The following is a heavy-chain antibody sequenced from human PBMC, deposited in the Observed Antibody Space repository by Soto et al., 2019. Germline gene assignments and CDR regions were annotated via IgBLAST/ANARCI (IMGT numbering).Heavy chain of an antibody. Sequence: SETLSLTCTVSGGSVSSGSYQWTWIRQPPGKGLEWIGYIHVSGSTNDNPSLKGRVTMSIDTSKNQFSLKLSSVTAADTAVYYCARDGHGMDVWGQGTKVTVSS. J-gene: IGHJ6*02. CDR3: ARDGHGMDV. V-gene: IGHV4-61*01. CDR1: GGSVSSGSYQ. CDR2: IHVSGST.